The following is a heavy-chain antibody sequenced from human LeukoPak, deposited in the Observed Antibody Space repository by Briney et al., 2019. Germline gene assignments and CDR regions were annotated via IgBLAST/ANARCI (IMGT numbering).Heavy chain of an antibody. D-gene: IGHD3-9*01. CDR2: ISSDGSIT. J-gene: IGHJ3*02. CDR1: GFTFSTYW. Sequence: PGGSLRLSCAASGFTFSTYWMHWVRQAPGKGLVWVSRISSDGSITSYADSVKGRFTISRDNAKNTLYLQMNSLRAEDTAVYYCARVETKARYFDWLPPAPGAFDIWGQGTMVTVSS. CDR3: ARVETKARYFDWLPPAPGAFDI. V-gene: IGHV3-74*01.